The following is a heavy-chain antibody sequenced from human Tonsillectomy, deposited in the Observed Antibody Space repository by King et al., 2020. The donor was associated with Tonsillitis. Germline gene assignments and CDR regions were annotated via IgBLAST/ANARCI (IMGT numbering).Heavy chain of an antibody. J-gene: IGHJ4*02. CDR3: ATPARYTYGDSYYFDY. V-gene: IGHV1-69*09. D-gene: IGHD4-17*01. Sequence: QLVQSGAEVKKPGSSVKVSCRASGGTFSNFAISWVRQAPGQGLEWMGRIIPILTITNYAQKFQGRVTITADGSTSTAYMELSSLRSEDTAVYYCATPARYTYGDSYYFDYWGQGTLVTVSS. CDR1: GGTFSNFA. CDR2: IIPILTIT.